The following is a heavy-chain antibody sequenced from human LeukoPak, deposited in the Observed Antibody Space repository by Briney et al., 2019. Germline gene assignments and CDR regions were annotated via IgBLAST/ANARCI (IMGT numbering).Heavy chain of an antibody. J-gene: IGHJ6*03. Sequence: SETLSLTCTVSGYSISSGYYWAWIRQPPGKGLEWIGSIYTSGSTNYNPSLKSRVTMSVDTSKNQFSLKLSSVTAADTAVYYCATGVVKSYYYMDVWGKGTTVTVSS. V-gene: IGHV4-38-2*02. CDR3: ATGVVKSYYYMDV. D-gene: IGHD3-3*01. CDR1: GYSISSGYY. CDR2: IYTSGST.